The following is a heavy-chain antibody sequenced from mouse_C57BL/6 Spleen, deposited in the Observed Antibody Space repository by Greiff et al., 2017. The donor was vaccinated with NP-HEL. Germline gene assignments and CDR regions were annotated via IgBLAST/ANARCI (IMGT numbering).Heavy chain of an antibody. J-gene: IGHJ3*01. Sequence: VKLQQSGAELVRPGASVKLSCKASGYTFTDYYINWVKQRPGQGLEWIARIYPGSGNTYYNEKFKGKATLTAEKSSSTAYMQLSSLTSEDSAVYFCLTKGFADWGQGTLVTVAA. D-gene: IGHD1-3*01. CDR1: GYTFTDYY. CDR3: LTKGFAD. V-gene: IGHV1-76*01. CDR2: IYPGSGNT.